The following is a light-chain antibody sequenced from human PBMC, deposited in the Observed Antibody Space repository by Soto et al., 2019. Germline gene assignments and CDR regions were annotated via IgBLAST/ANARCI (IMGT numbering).Light chain of an antibody. CDR2: EVT. CDR3: SSYSSSITLDVL. Sequence: QSALTQPASVSGSPGQSITISCTGTSSDVGGYNYVSWYQHHPGKAPKLMIYEVTKRPSWVSDRFSGSKSGNTASLTISGLQAEDEADYYCSSYSSSITLDVLFGGGTKLTVL. CDR1: SSDVGGYNY. J-gene: IGLJ2*01. V-gene: IGLV2-14*01.